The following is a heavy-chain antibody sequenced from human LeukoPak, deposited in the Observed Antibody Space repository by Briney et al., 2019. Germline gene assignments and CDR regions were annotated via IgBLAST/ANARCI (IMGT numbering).Heavy chain of an antibody. CDR2: ISSIGSTI. Sequence: GGSLRLSCAASGFTFSSYEMNWVRQAPGKGLEWVSSISSIGSTIYYADSVKSRFTISRDNAKNSLYLQMNSLRVEDTAVYYCARDLGATIFDFDYWGQGTLVTVSS. CDR1: GFTFSSYE. CDR3: ARDLGATIFDFDY. J-gene: IGHJ4*02. V-gene: IGHV3-48*03. D-gene: IGHD1-26*01.